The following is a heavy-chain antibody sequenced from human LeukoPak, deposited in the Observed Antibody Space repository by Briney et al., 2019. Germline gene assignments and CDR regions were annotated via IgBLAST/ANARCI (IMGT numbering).Heavy chain of an antibody. CDR2: IDYSGST. CDR1: GGSISSHS. V-gene: IGHV4-59*11. CDR3: ARSENQLLYGFDY. J-gene: IGHJ4*02. D-gene: IGHD2-2*02. Sequence: SETLSLTCTVSGGSISSHSWSWIRHPPRKGLERIGYIDYSGSTNYNPSVKSRVTISVDTSKNQFSLKLISVTAADTAVYYCARSENQLLYGFDYWGQGTLVTVSS.